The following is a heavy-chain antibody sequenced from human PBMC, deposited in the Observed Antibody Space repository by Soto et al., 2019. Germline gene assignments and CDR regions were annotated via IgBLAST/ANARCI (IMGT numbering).Heavy chain of an antibody. V-gene: IGHV3-21*02. J-gene: IGHJ3*02. D-gene: IGHD2-15*01. CDR3: ARGRVPATRGEAFDI. Sequence: EVQLVESGGGLVKPGGSLRLSCVASGLTISSYNMNWVRQAPGKGLEWVSSISSGTDYIFYADSVKGRFTISRDNAKNSLYLPMNRLRAEETALYYCARGRVPATRGEAFDIGGQGTRVTVSS. CDR2: ISSGTDYI. CDR1: GLTISSYN.